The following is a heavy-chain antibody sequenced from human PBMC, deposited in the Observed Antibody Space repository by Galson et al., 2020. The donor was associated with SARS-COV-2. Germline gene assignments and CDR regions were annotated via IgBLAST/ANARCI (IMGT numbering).Heavy chain of an antibody. J-gene: IGHJ5*02. CDR3: ASDQLLLFGGWFDP. CDR2: ISYDGSNK. D-gene: IGHD2-15*01. V-gene: IGHV3-30-3*01. Sequence: GGSLRLSCAASGFTFSSYAMHWVRQAPGKGLEWVAVISYDGSNKYYADSVKGRFTISRDNAKNTLYLQMNSLRAEDTAVYYCASDQLLLFGGWFDPWGQGTLVTVSS. CDR1: GFTFSSYA.